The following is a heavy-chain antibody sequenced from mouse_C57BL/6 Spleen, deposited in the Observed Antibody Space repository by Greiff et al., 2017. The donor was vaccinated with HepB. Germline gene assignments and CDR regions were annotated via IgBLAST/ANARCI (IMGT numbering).Heavy chain of an antibody. Sequence: EVQLVESGGGLVKPGGSLKLSCAASGFTFSSYTMSWVRQTPEKRLEWVATISGGGGNTYYPDSVKGRFTISRDNAKNTLYLQMSSLRSEDTALYYCARRVITRYFDYWGQGTTLTVSS. CDR2: ISGGGGNT. J-gene: IGHJ2*01. D-gene: IGHD1-1*01. CDR1: GFTFSSYT. V-gene: IGHV5-9*01. CDR3: ARRVITRYFDY.